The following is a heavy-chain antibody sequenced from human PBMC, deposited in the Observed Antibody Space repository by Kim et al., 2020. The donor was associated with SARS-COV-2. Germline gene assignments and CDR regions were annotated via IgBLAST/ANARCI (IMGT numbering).Heavy chain of an antibody. D-gene: IGHD6-13*01. V-gene: IGHV4-4*02. CDR2: IYHSGRT. CDR3: ASEAGIAAAGPVLGY. Sequence: SETLSLTCAVSGGSISSSNWWSWVRQPPGKGLEWIGEIYHSGRTNYNPSLKSRVTISVDKSKNQFSLKLRSVTAADTAVYYCASEAGIAAAGPVLGYWGQGTLVTVSS. CDR1: GGSISSSNW. J-gene: IGHJ4*02.